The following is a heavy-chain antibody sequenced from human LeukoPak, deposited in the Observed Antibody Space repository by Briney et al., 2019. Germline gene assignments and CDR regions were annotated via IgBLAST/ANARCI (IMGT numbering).Heavy chain of an antibody. J-gene: IGHJ4*02. CDR1: GYTFTSYG. D-gene: IGHD6-13*01. Sequence: EASVKVSCKASGYTFTSYGISWVRQAPGQGLEWMGWINPNTGDTNYAQKFQGWVTMTRDTSINTAYMELNRLKSDDTAVYYCARSNAMVAAAGYLDYWGQGSLVTVSS. CDR2: INPNTGDT. V-gene: IGHV1-2*04. CDR3: ARSNAMVAAAGYLDY.